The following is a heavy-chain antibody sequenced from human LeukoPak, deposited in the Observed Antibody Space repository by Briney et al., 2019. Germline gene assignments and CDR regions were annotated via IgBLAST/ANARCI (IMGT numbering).Heavy chain of an antibody. D-gene: IGHD1-26*01. J-gene: IGHJ5*02. V-gene: IGHV4-38-2*02. CDR1: GYTVETGYY. CDR2: IYRSATT. CDR3: AREWATYHNWYDP. Sequence: PSETLSLTCTVSGYTVETGYYWAWLRQPPGKGLEWIGSIYRSATTYYNPSLKSRVLISMDMSKNEVSLSLTSVTAADTAVYYCAREWATYHNWYDPWGRGTPVIVSS.